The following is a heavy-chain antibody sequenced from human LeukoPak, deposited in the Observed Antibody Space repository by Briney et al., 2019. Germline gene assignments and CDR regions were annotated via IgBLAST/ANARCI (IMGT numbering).Heavy chain of an antibody. Sequence: GGSLRLSCAASGFTFSSYAMSWVRQAPGKGLEWVSAISGSGGSTYYADSVKGRFTISRDNSKNTLYLQMNSLRAEDTAVYYCAKDARYSSSWYVDLDYWGQGTLVTVSS. CDR3: AKDARYSSSWYVDLDY. CDR2: ISGSGGST. V-gene: IGHV3-23*01. J-gene: IGHJ4*02. D-gene: IGHD6-13*01. CDR1: GFTFSSYA.